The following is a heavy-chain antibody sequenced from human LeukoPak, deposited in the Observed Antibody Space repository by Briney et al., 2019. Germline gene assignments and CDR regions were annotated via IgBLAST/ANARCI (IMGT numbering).Heavy chain of an antibody. J-gene: IGHJ5*02. D-gene: IGHD3-9*01. CDR1: GGSFSGYY. CDR2: INYGGHT. CDR3: ARTHFDSLGWFDP. Sequence: SETLSLTCAVYGGSFSGYYWSWIRQPPGKGLEWIANINYGGHTYYNPSVKSRVTLSVDVSKNRFSLNLTSVTAADTALYFCARTHFDSLGWFDPWGQGIQVIVSS. V-gene: IGHV4-34*01.